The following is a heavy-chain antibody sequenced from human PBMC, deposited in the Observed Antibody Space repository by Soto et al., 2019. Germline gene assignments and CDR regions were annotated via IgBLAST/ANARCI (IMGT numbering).Heavy chain of an antibody. V-gene: IGHV3-33*01. J-gene: IGHJ5*02. Sequence: QVQLVESGGGVVQPGRSLRLSCAASGFTFSSYGMHWVRQAPGKGLEWVAVIWYDGSNKYYADSVKGRFTISRDNSKNTLYLQMNSLRAEDTAVYYCARDYGDTGRMPRRKNWFDPWGQGTLVTVSS. CDR2: IWYDGSNK. CDR1: GFTFSSYG. D-gene: IGHD4-17*01. CDR3: ARDYGDTGRMPRRKNWFDP.